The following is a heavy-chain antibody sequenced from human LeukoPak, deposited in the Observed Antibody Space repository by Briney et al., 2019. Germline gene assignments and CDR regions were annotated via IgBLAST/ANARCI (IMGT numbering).Heavy chain of an antibody. Sequence: SETLSLTCAVYDGSFSTYFWAWIRQPPGKGLESIGTLYYSGSTYFNPSLKSRVTMSLETSKNQFSLNLSSVTAADTAVYYCVKMLATRAFDYWGQGTLVTVSS. D-gene: IGHD5-12*01. J-gene: IGHJ4*02. V-gene: IGHV4-59*04. CDR1: DGSFSTYF. CDR3: VKMLATRAFDY. CDR2: LYYSGST.